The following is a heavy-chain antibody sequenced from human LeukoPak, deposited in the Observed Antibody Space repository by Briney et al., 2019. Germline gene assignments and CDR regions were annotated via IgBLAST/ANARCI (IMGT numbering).Heavy chain of an antibody. Sequence: GGSLRLSCAASGFTFSSYAMSWVRQAPGKGLEWVSAISGSGGSTYYADSVKGRFTISRDNSKNTLYLQMNSLRAEDTAVYYCARRRYSGSSQHFDYWGQGTLVTVSS. J-gene: IGHJ4*02. CDR1: GFTFSSYA. V-gene: IGHV3-23*01. CDR2: ISGSGGST. CDR3: ARRRYSGSSQHFDY. D-gene: IGHD1-26*01.